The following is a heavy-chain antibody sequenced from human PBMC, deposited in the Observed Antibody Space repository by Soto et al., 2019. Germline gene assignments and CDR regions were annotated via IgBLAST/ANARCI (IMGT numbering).Heavy chain of an antibody. V-gene: IGHV3-64D*06. J-gene: IGHJ4*02. Sequence: GGSLRRSCSASGFAFRTYSMHWARQAPGKALIYVSGGRNNAGRTTTYADPAQRRFTISRDDSKNTQYLQMRSLRTEDPAVYYCVKNGQVVTNPFESWGQGTLVTVSS. CDR3: VKNGQVVTNPFES. CDR1: GFAFRTYS. CDR2: GRNNAGRTT. D-gene: IGHD2-2*01.